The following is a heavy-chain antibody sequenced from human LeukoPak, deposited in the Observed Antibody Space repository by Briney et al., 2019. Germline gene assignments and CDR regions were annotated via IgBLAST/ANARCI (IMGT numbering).Heavy chain of an antibody. CDR2: ISSSSSTI. CDR1: GFTFSSYS. CDR3: ARVIYDSSGSGWFDP. J-gene: IGHJ5*02. D-gene: IGHD3-22*01. Sequence: GGSLRLSCAASGFTFSSYSMNWVRQAPGKGLEWVSYISSSSSTIYYADSVKGRFTISRENAKNSLYLEMNSLGAGDTAVYYCARVIYDSSGSGWFDPWGQGTLVTVSS. V-gene: IGHV3-48*01.